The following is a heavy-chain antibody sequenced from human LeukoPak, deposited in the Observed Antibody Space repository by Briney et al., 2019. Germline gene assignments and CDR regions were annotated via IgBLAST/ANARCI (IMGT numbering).Heavy chain of an antibody. CDR1: GFTFSSYG. Sequence: GGSLRLSCAASGFTFSSYGMHWVRQAPGKGPEWVAVIWYDGSNKYYADSVKGRFTISRDNSKNTLYLQMNSLRAEDTAVYYCARDIVRRTPRYGMDVWGQGTTVTVSS. D-gene: IGHD2-15*01. V-gene: IGHV3-33*01. J-gene: IGHJ6*02. CDR2: IWYDGSNK. CDR3: ARDIVRRTPRYGMDV.